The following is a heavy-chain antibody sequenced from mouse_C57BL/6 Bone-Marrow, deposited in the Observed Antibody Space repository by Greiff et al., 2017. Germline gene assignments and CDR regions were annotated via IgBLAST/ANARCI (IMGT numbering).Heavy chain of an antibody. CDR3: ARRRCAWFAY. J-gene: IGHJ3*01. CDR2: INPGSGGT. Sequence: VQLQQSGAELVRPGTSVKVSCKASGYAFTNYLIEWVKQRPGQGLEWIGVINPGSGGTNYNEKFKGKATFTADTSSNTAYMQLSSLTTEDSAIYYGARRRCAWFAYWGQGTLVTVSA. CDR1: GYAFTNYL. V-gene: IGHV1-54*02.